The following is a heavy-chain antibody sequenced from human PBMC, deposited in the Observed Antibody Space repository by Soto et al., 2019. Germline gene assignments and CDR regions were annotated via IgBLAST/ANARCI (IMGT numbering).Heavy chain of an antibody. Sequence: GGSLRLSCAASGFTFSSYAMSWVRQAPGKGLGWVSAISGSGGSTYYADSVKGRFTISRDNSKNTLYLQMNSLRAGDTAVYYCAKWYCSGGSCYFFTAEYFQHWGQGTLVTVSS. J-gene: IGHJ1*01. V-gene: IGHV3-23*01. CDR2: ISGSGGST. CDR3: AKWYCSGGSCYFFTAEYFQH. CDR1: GFTFSSYA. D-gene: IGHD2-15*01.